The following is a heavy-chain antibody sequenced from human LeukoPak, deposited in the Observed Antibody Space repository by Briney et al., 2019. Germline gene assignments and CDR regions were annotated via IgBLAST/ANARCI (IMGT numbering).Heavy chain of an antibody. CDR2: ISWNSGSI. CDR1: GFTFEDYA. Sequence: GGCLRLSCAASGFTFEDYAMDWVRQAPGRGLGWVSGISWNSGSIGYAESVKGRFTISRDNAKNSLYLQMNSLRAEDTALYYCAKDMTVHRFQHWGQGTLVTVSS. V-gene: IGHV3-9*01. D-gene: IGHD1-14*01. J-gene: IGHJ1*01. CDR3: AKDMTVHRFQH.